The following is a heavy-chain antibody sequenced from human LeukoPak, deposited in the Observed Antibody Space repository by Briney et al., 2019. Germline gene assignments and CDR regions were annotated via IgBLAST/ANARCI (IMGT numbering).Heavy chain of an antibody. D-gene: IGHD6-13*01. CDR3: ARDGSSWFEGYYYYYMDV. V-gene: IGHV3-15*01. J-gene: IGHJ6*03. CDR2: IKSKTDGGTT. CDR1: GFTFSNAW. Sequence: GGSLRLSCAASGFTFSNAWMSWVRQAPGKGLEWVGRIKSKTDGGTTDYAAPVKGRFTISRDDSKNTLYLQMNSLRAEDTAVYYCARDGSSWFEGYYYYYMDVWGKGTTVTVSS.